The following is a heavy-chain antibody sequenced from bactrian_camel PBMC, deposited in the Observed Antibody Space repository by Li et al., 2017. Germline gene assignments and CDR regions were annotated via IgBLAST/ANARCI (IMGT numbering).Heavy chain of an antibody. CDR2: IDRNGAP. J-gene: IGHJ6*01. Sequence: VQLVESGGGSVQAGGSLRLSCTASGYIYSRKCIAWFRQAPGKEREGVAAIDRNGAPTYTYSVSGRFTISRDIAKNTVSLQMNSLKPEDTAMYYCATTGNWNCPDPSDQATSVFRYWGQGTQVTVS. CDR3: ATTGNWNCPDPSDQATSVFRY. V-gene: IGHV3S53*01. CDR1: GYIYSRKC. D-gene: IGHD3*01.